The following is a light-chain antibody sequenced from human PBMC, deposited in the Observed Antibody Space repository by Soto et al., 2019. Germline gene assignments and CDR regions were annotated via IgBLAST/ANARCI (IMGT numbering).Light chain of an antibody. CDR2: EVS. CDR1: SSDVGGYNF. Sequence: QSALTQPASVSGSPGQSITISCTGTSSDVGGYNFVSWYQQEPGKAPKLMIYEVSSRPSGVSNRFSGSKSGNTASLAISGLQAEDEADYYCSSYTSSNTLVFGGGTKVTVL. V-gene: IGLV2-14*01. J-gene: IGLJ2*01. CDR3: SSYTSSNTLV.